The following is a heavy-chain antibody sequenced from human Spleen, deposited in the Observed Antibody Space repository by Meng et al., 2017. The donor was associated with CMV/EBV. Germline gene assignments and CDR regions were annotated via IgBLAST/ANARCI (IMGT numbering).Heavy chain of an antibody. J-gene: IGHJ6*02. D-gene: IGHD1-26*01. CDR1: GFTFSSYA. CDR3: ARDRWAPGDV. V-gene: IGHV3-7*01. Sequence: GESLKISCAASGFTFSSYAMSWVRQAPGKGLEWVANIKQDGSEKYYVDSVKGRFTISRDNAKNSLFLQMNSLRVEDMAVYYCARDRWAPGDVWGQGTTVTVSS. CDR2: IKQDGSEK.